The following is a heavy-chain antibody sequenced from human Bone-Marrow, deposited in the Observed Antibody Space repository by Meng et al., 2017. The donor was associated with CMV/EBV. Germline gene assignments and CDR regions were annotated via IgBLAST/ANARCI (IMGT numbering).Heavy chain of an antibody. V-gene: IGHV3-23*01. J-gene: IGHJ5*02. CDR1: GFTFGSDA. CDR2: ISGSGGST. CDR3: AKPTPSSSWYNWFDP. D-gene: IGHD6-13*01. Sequence: SGFTFGSDAMSWVRQAPGKGLEGVSAISGSGGSTYYADSVKGRFTISRDNSKNTLYLQMNSLRAEDTAVYYCAKPTPSSSWYNWFDPWGQGTLVTVSS.